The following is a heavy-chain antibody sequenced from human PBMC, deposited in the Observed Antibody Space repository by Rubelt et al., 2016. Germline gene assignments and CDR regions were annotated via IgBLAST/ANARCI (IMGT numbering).Heavy chain of an antibody. D-gene: IGHD6-19*01. J-gene: IGHJ4*02. CDR3: ERDPSDTSGLHVYFDY. CDR1: GYSFKRYA. Sequence: QVQLVQSGAEVKEPGASIKVSCKTSGYSFKRYAISWVRQAPGPGLEWMGWISTYNGDTRYAQNFQGRVTMTTDTSTITPCTELTSLGAADTAVYSCERDPSDTSGLHVYFDYWGQGPLVTVSS. CDR2: ISTYNGDT. V-gene: IGHV1-18*01.